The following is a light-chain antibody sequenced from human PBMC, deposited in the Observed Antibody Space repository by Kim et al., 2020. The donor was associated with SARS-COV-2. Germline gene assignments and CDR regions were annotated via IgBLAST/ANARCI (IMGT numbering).Light chain of an antibody. V-gene: IGKV1-39*01. CDR1: QSIDRN. J-gene: IGKJ2*01. Sequence: DIQMTQPPSSLSTSVGDRVTIAYRASQSIDRNLNWYQHRPGKAPSFLIYGASKLQSGVPPRFRGSGSGTDFTLTITSLQPEDFATYYCQQSFSAPHTFGRGTKVE. CDR2: GAS. CDR3: QQSFSAPHT.